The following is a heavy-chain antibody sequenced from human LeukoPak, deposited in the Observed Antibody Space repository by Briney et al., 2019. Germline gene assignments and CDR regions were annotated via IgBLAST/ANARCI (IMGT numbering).Heavy chain of an antibody. CDR3: ARGRRIAAHREFDP. CDR1: GFTFSSYA. J-gene: IGHJ5*02. Sequence: PGGSLRLSCAASGFTFSSYAVHWVRQAPGKGLEWIGEINHSGSTNYNPSLKSRVTISVDTSKNQFSLKLSSVTAADTAVYYCARGRRIAAHREFDPWGQGTLVTVSS. CDR2: INHSGST. V-gene: IGHV4-34*01. D-gene: IGHD6-6*01.